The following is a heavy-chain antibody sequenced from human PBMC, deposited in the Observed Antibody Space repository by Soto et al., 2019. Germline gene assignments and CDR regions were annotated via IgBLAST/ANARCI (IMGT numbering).Heavy chain of an antibody. V-gene: IGHV3-9*01. CDR3: AKGANSGTSNWVDP. CDR1: GFRFADYT. Sequence: EVQLVESGGGLVQPGRSLRLSCAASGFRFADYTMHWVRQAPGKGLEWVSGLTWNSESIAYADSVKGRFTISRDNAKNSLLLEKNSLRAGETAFYFCAKGANSGTSNWVDPWGQGTLVTVSS. D-gene: IGHD2-2*01. J-gene: IGHJ5*02. CDR2: LTWNSESI.